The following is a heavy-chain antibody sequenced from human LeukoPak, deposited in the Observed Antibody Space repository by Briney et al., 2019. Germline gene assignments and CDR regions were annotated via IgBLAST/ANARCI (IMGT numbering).Heavy chain of an antibody. J-gene: IGHJ4*02. Sequence: GGSLRLSCAASGFSFGDYSMNRVRQAPGKGLEWISYIGISSGNTYYADSVKGRFTISGDKARDSLYLQMNSLRVEDTAVYYCARDYKYAFDNWGQGTLVTVSS. CDR1: GFSFGDYS. CDR3: ARDYKYAFDN. CDR2: IGISSGNT. V-gene: IGHV3-48*01. D-gene: IGHD5-24*01.